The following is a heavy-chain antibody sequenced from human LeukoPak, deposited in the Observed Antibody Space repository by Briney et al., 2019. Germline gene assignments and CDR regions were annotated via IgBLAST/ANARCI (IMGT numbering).Heavy chain of an antibody. CDR2: FDPEDGET. CDR3: ATPPRYCSSTSCSIDY. D-gene: IGHD2-2*01. V-gene: IGHV1-24*01. J-gene: IGHJ4*02. CDR1: GYTLTELS. Sequence: ASVKVSCKVSGYTLTELSMHWVRQAPGKGLEWMGGFDPEDGETIYAQKFQGRVTMTEGTSTDTAYMELSSLRSEDTAVYYCATPPRYCSSTSCSIDYWGQGTLVTVSS.